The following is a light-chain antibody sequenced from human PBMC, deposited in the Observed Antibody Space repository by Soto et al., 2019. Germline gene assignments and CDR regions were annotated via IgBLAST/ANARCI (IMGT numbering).Light chain of an antibody. CDR1: QNVANY. CDR2: ESS. CDR3: QQRSNRPQT. Sequence: KVLTQSRATLSLSPGERASLSCRASQNVANYLDWYQQKPGQAPRLLIYESSNRATGIAARFSGSGSGTDFTLTISSLEPEDFAVYYCQQRSNRPQTFGQGTKVDIK. J-gene: IGKJ1*01. V-gene: IGKV3-11*01.